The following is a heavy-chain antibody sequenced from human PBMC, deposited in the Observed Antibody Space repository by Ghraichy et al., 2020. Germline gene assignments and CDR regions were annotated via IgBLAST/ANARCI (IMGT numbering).Heavy chain of an antibody. V-gene: IGHV4-34*01. J-gene: IGHJ4*02. Sequence: SETLSLTCAVYGGSFSGYYWSWIRQPPGKGLEWIGEINHSGSTNYNPSLKSRVTISVDTSKNQFSLKLSSVTAADTAVYYCARDEGGPTKYFDYWGQGTLVTVSS. CDR3: ARDEGGPTKYFDY. CDR2: INHSGST. D-gene: IGHD3-16*01. CDR1: GGSFSGYY.